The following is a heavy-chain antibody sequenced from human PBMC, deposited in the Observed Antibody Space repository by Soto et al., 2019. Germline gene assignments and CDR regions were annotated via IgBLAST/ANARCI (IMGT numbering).Heavy chain of an antibody. Sequence: QVQLVESGGGVVQPGRSLRLSCAASGFTFSSYGMHWVRQAPGKGLEWVAVISYDGSNKYYADSVKGRFTISRDNSKNTLDLQMNSLRAEDTAVYYCAKDGDSGSYFYFDYWGQGTLVTVSS. CDR2: ISYDGSNK. D-gene: IGHD1-26*01. CDR1: GFTFSSYG. CDR3: AKDGDSGSYFYFDY. V-gene: IGHV3-30*18. J-gene: IGHJ4*02.